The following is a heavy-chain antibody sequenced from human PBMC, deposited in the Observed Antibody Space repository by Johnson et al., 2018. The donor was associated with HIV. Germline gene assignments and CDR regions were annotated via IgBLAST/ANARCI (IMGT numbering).Heavy chain of an antibody. Sequence: QLVESGGGLIQPGGSLRLSCAASGFTVSSNYMSWVRQAPGKGLEWVSVIYSGGSTYYADSVKGRFTISRDNAKNSLYLQMNSLRAEDTAVYYCARAVGVWGDQLGFDIWGQGTMVTVSS. CDR2: IYSGGST. V-gene: IGHV3-53*01. D-gene: IGHD3-16*01. CDR1: GFTVSSNY. CDR3: ARAVGVWGDQLGFDI. J-gene: IGHJ3*02.